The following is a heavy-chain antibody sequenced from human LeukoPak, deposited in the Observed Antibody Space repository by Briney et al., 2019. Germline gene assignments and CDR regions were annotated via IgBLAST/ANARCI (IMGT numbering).Heavy chain of an antibody. CDR1: GGTFSKFG. J-gene: IGHJ6*03. Sequence: ASVKVSCKASGGTFSKFGISWVRQAPGEGLEWMGGIIPMFGAANYAQKFQGRVTITTDESTTTAHMELISLTSDDTAIYFCATEGPNYYMDVWGKGTTVTVSS. CDR2: IIPMFGAA. V-gene: IGHV1-69*05. CDR3: ATEGPNYYMDV.